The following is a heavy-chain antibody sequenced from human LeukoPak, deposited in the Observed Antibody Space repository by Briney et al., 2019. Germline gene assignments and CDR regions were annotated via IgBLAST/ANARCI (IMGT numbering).Heavy chain of an antibody. Sequence: GGSLRLSCAVSGFNFRDHWTDWVRQAPGKGLEWVGHIKNDGSESYYVDSLKGRFSISRDNTNNALYLQMNSLRVEDTAVYYCAKNNGWFHLAQWGQGTLVTVSS. D-gene: IGHD6-19*01. CDR3: AKNNGWFHLAQ. CDR1: GFNFRDHW. CDR2: IKNDGSES. J-gene: IGHJ4*02. V-gene: IGHV3-7*03.